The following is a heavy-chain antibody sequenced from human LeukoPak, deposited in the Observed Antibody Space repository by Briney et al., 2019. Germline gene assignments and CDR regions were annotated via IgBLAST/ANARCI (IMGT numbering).Heavy chain of an antibody. CDR1: GASISSYY. CDR2: IYYSGST. J-gene: IGHJ5*02. Sequence: PSETLSLTCTVSGASISSYYWSWIRQPPGKGLEWMGYIYYSGSTNYNPSLKSRVTMSVDTSMNQFSLKLSSVTAADTAVYYCARASGGYYNNWFDPWGQGTLVTVSS. CDR3: ARASGGYYNNWFDP. V-gene: IGHV4-59*01. D-gene: IGHD3-22*01.